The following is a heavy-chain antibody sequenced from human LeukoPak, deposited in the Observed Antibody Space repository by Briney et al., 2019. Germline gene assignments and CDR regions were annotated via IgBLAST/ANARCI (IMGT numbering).Heavy chain of an antibody. CDR2: IKSKGDGETT. V-gene: IGHV3-15*01. CDR1: GFTFSTYW. J-gene: IGHJ4*02. D-gene: IGHD3-10*01. CDR3: TTDLGITMIRGVIVY. Sequence: PGGSLRLSCAASGFTFSTYWMDWVRHAPEKGLEWVGRIKSKGDGETTDYAAFVKGRFTMSRDDAKATLYLQINSLITEDTAVYYCTTDLGITMIRGVIVYWGQGTLVTVSS.